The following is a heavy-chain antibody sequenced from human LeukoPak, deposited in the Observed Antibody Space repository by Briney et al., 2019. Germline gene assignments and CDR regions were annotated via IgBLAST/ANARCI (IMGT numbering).Heavy chain of an antibody. V-gene: IGHV3-53*01. Sequence: GGPLRLSCAASGFTVSSNFMSWVRQAPGKGLEWVSVIYDGGTTYYADSVKGRFTISRDNSKNTLYLQMNSLRAEDTAVYFCTRDGYGYNYMDVWGKGTTVTVSS. D-gene: IGHD1-1*01. CDR2: IYDGGTT. CDR1: GFTVSSNF. J-gene: IGHJ6*03. CDR3: TRDGYGYNYMDV.